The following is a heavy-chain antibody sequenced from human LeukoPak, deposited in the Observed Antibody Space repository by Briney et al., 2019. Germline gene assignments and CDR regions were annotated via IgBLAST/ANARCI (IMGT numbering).Heavy chain of an antibody. D-gene: IGHD2-2*01. J-gene: IGHJ4*02. Sequence: GGSLRLSCAASGFTFSSYWMSWVRQAPGKGLEWVANINQDGGENFYVDSVKGRFTISRDNAKNSLYLQMNSLRAEDTAMYYCARDIVVVPATFDYRGQGTLVSVSS. CDR3: ARDIVVVPATFDY. CDR2: INQDGGEN. CDR1: GFTFSSYW. V-gene: IGHV3-7*01.